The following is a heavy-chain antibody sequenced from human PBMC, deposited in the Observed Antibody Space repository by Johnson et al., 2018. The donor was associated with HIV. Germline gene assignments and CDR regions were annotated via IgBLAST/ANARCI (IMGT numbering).Heavy chain of an antibody. Sequence: EMQLVESGGGVVQPGRSLRLSCAASGFTFSNYAMTWVRQSPGKGLEWVSGINWNGGSTGYADSVKGRFTISRDNAKNSLYLQMNSLRAEDTAVYYCAKRGRFGVYTAMVIDAFDIWGQGTMVTVSS. CDR2: INWNGGST. CDR3: AKRGRFGVYTAMVIDAFDI. J-gene: IGHJ3*02. D-gene: IGHD5-18*01. CDR1: GFTFSNYA. V-gene: IGHV3-20*04.